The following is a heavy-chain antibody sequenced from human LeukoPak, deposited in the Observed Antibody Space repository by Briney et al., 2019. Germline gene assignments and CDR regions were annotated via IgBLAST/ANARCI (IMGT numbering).Heavy chain of an antibody. J-gene: IGHJ4*02. CDR3: ARASYYYDSSGYPGYYLDY. D-gene: IGHD3-22*01. Sequence: ASVTVSCTASGYTFTDYYMHWVRQAPGQGLEWMGWINPNSGGTNYAQKFQGRVTMTRDTSISTAYMELSRLRSDDTAVYYCARASYYYDSSGYPGYYLDYWGQGTLVTVSS. CDR2: INPNSGGT. CDR1: GYTFTDYY. V-gene: IGHV1-2*02.